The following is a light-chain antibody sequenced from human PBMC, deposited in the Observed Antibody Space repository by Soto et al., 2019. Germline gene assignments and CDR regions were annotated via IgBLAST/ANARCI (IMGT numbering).Light chain of an antibody. Sequence: IVMTQSPATLSVSPGEGVTLSCRASQSVRSHLAWYQQKPGQPPRLLIYGASTRANGIPARFSGSGFGTEFTLTISSLQSEDFAVYYCQQYKNWPLFGQGTRLEI. CDR1: QSVRSH. V-gene: IGKV3-15*01. CDR3: QQYKNWPL. CDR2: GAS. J-gene: IGKJ5*01.